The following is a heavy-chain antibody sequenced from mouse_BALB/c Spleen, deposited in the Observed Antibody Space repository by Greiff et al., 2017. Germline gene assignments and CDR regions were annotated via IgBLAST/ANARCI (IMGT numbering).Heavy chain of an antibody. Sequence: VKLQESGPGLVAPSQSLSITCTVSGFSLTSYGVHWVRQPPGKGLEWLGVIWAGGSTNYNSALMSRLSISKDNSKSQVFLKMNSLQTDDTAMYYCARDKRKYGNYDAMDYWGQGTSVTVSS. V-gene: IGHV2-9*02. CDR1: GFSLTSYG. D-gene: IGHD2-10*02. J-gene: IGHJ4*01. CDR2: IWAGGST. CDR3: ARDKRKYGNYDAMDY.